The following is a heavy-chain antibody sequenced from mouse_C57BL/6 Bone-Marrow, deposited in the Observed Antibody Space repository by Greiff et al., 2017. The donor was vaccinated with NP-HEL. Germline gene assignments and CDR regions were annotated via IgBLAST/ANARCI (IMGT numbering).Heavy chain of an antibody. CDR1: GFTFSSYA. D-gene: IGHD1-1*01. CDR3: ARYYYGSRGGAMDY. Sequence: DVKLVESGGGLVKPGGSLKLSCAASGFTFSSYAMSWVRQTPEKRLEWVATISDGGSYTYYPDNVKGRFTISRDNAKNNLYLQMSHLKSEDTAMYYCARYYYGSRGGAMDYWGQGTSVTVSS. V-gene: IGHV5-4*03. CDR2: ISDGGSYT. J-gene: IGHJ4*01.